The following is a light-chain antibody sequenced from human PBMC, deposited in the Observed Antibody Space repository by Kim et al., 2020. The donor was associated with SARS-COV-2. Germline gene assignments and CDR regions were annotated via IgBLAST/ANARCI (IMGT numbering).Light chain of an antibody. CDR1: QRGSSY. Sequence: LSPVERAPLSCRASQRGSSYLAWYQQKPGQAPRLLIYDASNRAPGIPVRFSGSGSGTDFTLTISSLEPEDFAVYYCQQRSNWPPLTFGGGTKLEI. CDR3: QQRSNWPPLT. J-gene: IGKJ4*01. V-gene: IGKV3-11*01. CDR2: DAS.